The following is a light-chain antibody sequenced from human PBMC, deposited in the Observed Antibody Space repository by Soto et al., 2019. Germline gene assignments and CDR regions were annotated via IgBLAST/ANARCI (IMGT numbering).Light chain of an antibody. Sequence: DVQMTQSPSSLSASVGDRVTITCRASRDISSSLAWYQQKPGKVPKLLIYAASTLHAGVQSRFSGSGSGTFFTLTNNSLKPEDVATYYWQKYNSAPNTFGRGTRLEIK. CDR1: RDISSS. CDR2: AAS. V-gene: IGKV1-27*01. J-gene: IGKJ2*01. CDR3: QKYNSAPNT.